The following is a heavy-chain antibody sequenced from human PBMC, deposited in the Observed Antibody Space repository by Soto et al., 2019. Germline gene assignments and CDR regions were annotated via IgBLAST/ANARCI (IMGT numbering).Heavy chain of an antibody. CDR1: VIPSHSFA. CDR2: IRNQSYQETT. D-gene: IGHD3-9*01. CDR3: LTKKDVLTGYLDY. J-gene: IGHJ4*02. Sequence: PGGSRGTPWTGSVIPSHSFAFNLTRTPPGKGLEWVGLIRNQSYQETTEYAAAVKGRFTISRDDSKNTAYLQMNSLRAEDTAIYYCLTKKDVLTGYLDYWGQGTQVTVSS. V-gene: IGHV3-49*03.